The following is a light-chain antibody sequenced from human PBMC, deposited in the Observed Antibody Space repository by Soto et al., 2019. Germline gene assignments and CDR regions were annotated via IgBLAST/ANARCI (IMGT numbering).Light chain of an antibody. CDR3: QQYGSSPGFT. CDR2: GTS. J-gene: IGKJ3*01. V-gene: IGKV3-20*01. CDR1: QSISSTY. Sequence: EMVLTQSPGTLSLSPGESATLSCRASQSISSTYLAWYQQKPGQAPRLLIYGTSSRATGIPDRFSGSGSGTDFTLTISRLEPEDFAVYYCQQYGSSPGFTFGPGTKVDIK.